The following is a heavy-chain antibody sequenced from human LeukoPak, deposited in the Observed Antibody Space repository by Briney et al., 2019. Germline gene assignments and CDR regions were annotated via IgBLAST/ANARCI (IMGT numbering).Heavy chain of an antibody. V-gene: IGHV5-10-1*01. Sequence: GEALMISCKGSGYRSNIYWISWVRQMPGQVLELMGRIDPSDSHIDYSPSFQGHVTISGDTSINTIYLHWSSLKASDTAMYYCARQGPEGHHWGQGTLVTVSS. CDR3: ARQGPEGHH. D-gene: IGHD1-14*01. J-gene: IGHJ5*02. CDR1: GYRSNIYW. CDR2: IDPSDSHI.